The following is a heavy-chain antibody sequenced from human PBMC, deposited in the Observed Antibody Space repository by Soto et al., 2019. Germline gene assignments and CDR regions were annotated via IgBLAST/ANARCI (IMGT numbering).Heavy chain of an antibody. CDR2: VHYSGNS. CDR1: GVSLSSFY. CDR3: ARRTTGRYNWFDP. J-gene: IGHJ5*02. D-gene: IGHD3-10*01. Sequence: SSETLSLTCTVSGVSLSSFYWSWIRQSPGKGLEYIGYVHYSGNSNYTPSLKNRVTMSVDTSKNQFSLHLSSLCAADTAIYSCARRTTGRYNWFDPWERGTLVTVAS. V-gene: IGHV4-59*01.